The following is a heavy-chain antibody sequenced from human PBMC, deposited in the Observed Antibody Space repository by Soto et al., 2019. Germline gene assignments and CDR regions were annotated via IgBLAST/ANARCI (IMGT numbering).Heavy chain of an antibody. CDR2: IIPIFGTA. Sequence: ASVKVSCKASGGTFSSYAISWVRQAPGQGLEWMGGIIPIFGTANYAQKFQGRVTITADESTSTAYMELSSLRSEDTAVYYCAREVAGTSWYNWFDPWGQGTLVTVSS. D-gene: IGHD6-19*01. V-gene: IGHV1-69*13. CDR1: GGTFSSYA. CDR3: AREVAGTSWYNWFDP. J-gene: IGHJ5*02.